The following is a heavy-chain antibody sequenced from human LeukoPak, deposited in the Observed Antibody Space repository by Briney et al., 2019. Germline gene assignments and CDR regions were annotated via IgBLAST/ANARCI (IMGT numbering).Heavy chain of an antibody. CDR2: ISGYNGGT. D-gene: IGHD3-3*01. CDR1: GYNFKTHA. J-gene: IGHJ6*02. Sequence: ASVKVSCQTSGYNFKTHAVSWVRQVPGQGLEWMGWISGYNGGTAFARKFQGRVTMTKDTSTTTAYMELRSLTSDDTAVYYCARFWVFGADTSPPYHQGMDLWGRGTTVTVSS. CDR3: ARFWVFGADTSPPYHQGMDL. V-gene: IGHV1-18*01.